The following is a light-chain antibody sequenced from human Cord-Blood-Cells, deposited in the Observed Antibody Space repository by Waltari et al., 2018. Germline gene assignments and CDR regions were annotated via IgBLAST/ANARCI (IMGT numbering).Light chain of an antibody. CDR2: DAS. V-gene: IGKV3-11*01. J-gene: IGKJ3*01. Sequence: EIVLTQSPATLSLSPGERATLSCRASQSVSSYLAWYQQKPDQAPRPLIYDASNRATGIPARFSGSGSGTDFTLTISSLEPEDFAVYYCQQRSNWPPTFGPGTKVDIK. CDR3: QQRSNWPPT. CDR1: QSVSSY.